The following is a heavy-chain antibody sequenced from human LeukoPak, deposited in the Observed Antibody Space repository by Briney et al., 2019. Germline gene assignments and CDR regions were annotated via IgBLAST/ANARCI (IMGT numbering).Heavy chain of an antibody. D-gene: IGHD3-10*01. Sequence: PSETLSLTCTVSGYSISSGYYWGWIRQPPGKGLEWIGEINHSGSTNYNPSLKSRVTISVDTSKNQFSLKLSSVTAADTAVYYCARARVLLWFGEFRVVPPSYYMDVWGKGTTVTVSS. J-gene: IGHJ6*03. CDR1: GYSISSGYY. V-gene: IGHV4-38-2*02. CDR2: INHSGST. CDR3: ARARVLLWFGEFRVVPPSYYMDV.